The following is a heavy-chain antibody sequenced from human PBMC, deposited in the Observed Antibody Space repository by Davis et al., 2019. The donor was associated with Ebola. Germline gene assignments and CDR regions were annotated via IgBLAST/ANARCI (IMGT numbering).Heavy chain of an antibody. V-gene: IGHV7-4-1*02. CDR3: AREDYDGGSRLDP. J-gene: IGHJ5*02. CDR1: GYSLTKYA. CDR2: INTMTGSP. D-gene: IGHD3-16*01. Sequence: ASVKVSCKASGYSLTKYAIFWVRQAPGQGLEWMGWINTMTGSPAYAQGFTGRFAFSLDTSVSTAYLQITSLKAEDTAVYYCAREDYDGGSRLDPWGQGTLVTVSS.